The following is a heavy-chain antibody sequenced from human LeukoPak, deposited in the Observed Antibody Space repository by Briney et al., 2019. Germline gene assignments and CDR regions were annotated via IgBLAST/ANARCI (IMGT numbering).Heavy chain of an antibody. J-gene: IGHJ4*02. D-gene: IGHD1-1*01. CDR1: GGSISSYY. V-gene: IGHV4-59*01. Sequence: SETLSLTCTVSGGSISSYYWSWIRQPPGKGLEWMGYIYDSGSTKDNPSFNSRVTMSVDTYTHQISLKLSSVTAADTAVYFCAREGTTGWAFWGQGTLVTVSS. CDR3: AREGTTGWAF. CDR2: IYDSGST.